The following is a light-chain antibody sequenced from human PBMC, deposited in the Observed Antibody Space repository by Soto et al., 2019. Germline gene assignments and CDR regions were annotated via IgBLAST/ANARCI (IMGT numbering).Light chain of an antibody. J-gene: IGKJ4*01. V-gene: IGKV3-15*01. CDR2: GTF. CDR3: QQHYNCPLT. Sequence: EVVMTQSPATLSVSPGESATLSCRASQSVSSNLAWYPQKPGQAPRLLIDGTFTRATGVPARFSASRSGTEFTLTITSPQSEDFAVYYCQQHYNCPLTFGGGTKVDIK. CDR1: QSVSSN.